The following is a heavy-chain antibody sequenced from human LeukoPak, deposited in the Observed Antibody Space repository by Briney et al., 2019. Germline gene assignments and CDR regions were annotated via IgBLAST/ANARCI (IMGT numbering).Heavy chain of an antibody. CDR1: GDSISSYY. CDR3: ARVHIVTGTYFDS. Sequence: PSETVSLTCNVSGDSISSYYWSWLRQPGGKALEWIGRIYTSGYNNYNTSLESRVTMSIDTAKSQFSLKLSSVTAADTAVYYCARVHIVTGTYFDSWGLGALVTVSS. CDR2: IYTSGYN. V-gene: IGHV4-4*07. D-gene: IGHD2-21*01. J-gene: IGHJ4*02.